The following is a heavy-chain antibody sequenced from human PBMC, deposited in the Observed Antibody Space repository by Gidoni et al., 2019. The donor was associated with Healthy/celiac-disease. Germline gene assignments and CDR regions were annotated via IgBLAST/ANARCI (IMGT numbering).Heavy chain of an antibody. CDR2: IYYCGST. V-gene: IGHV4-59*01. D-gene: IGHD1-26*01. CDR1: GGSISSYY. Sequence: QVQLQESGPGLVKPSETLPLTRTVSGGSISSYYWRWIRQPPGKGLEWIGYIYYCGSTNYNPSLKSRVTISVDTSKNQFSLKLSSVTAADTAVYYCARSTGGGAFDIWGQGTMVTVSS. CDR3: ARSTGGGAFDI. J-gene: IGHJ3*02.